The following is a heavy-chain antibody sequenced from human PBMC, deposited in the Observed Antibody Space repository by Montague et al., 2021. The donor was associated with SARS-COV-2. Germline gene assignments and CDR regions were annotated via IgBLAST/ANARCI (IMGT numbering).Heavy chain of an antibody. CDR1: GGSISSSSYY. D-gene: IGHD3-9*01. Sequence: SETLSLTCTVSGGSISSSSYYWGWIRQPPGKGLEWIGSIYYSGSTYYNPSLKSRVTISVDTSKNQFSLKLSSVTAADTAVYYCVRSRAGRYFDWTKLDAHVKTYQLCYWGQGTLVTVSS. J-gene: IGHJ4*02. CDR3: VRSRAGRYFDWTKLDAHVKTYQLCY. CDR2: IYYSGST. V-gene: IGHV4-39*01.